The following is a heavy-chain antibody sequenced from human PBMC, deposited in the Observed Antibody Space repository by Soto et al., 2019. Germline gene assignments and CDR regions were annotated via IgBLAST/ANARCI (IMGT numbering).Heavy chain of an antibody. CDR2: IGGSGVGT. D-gene: IGHD6-13*01. CDR3: ASSYSTNWDAGK. V-gene: IGHV3-23*01. J-gene: IGHJ4*02. Sequence: EVQLLESGGDLVQPGGSLRLSCAASGFAFSFYVMTWVRQAPGKGLEWVSAIGGSGVGTHYADSVKARFTISRDNSKNTLYLQMDSLRAEDTAVYYCASSYSTNWDAGKWGQGTLVTVSS. CDR1: GFAFSFYV.